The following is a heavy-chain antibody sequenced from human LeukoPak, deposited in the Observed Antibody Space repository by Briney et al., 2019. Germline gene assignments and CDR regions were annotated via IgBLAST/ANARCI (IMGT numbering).Heavy chain of an antibody. D-gene: IGHD4-23*01. Sequence: GESLKISCKGSGFSFSTYWIGWVRQMPGKGLEWMGIIYRGDSDTRYSPSFQGQVIISADKSTSTAYLQWRSLKASDTAIYYCARRRDGGIDNWLDPWGQGTLVTVSS. V-gene: IGHV5-51*01. CDR2: IYRGDSDT. CDR3: ARRRDGGIDNWLDP. CDR1: GFSFSTYW. J-gene: IGHJ5*02.